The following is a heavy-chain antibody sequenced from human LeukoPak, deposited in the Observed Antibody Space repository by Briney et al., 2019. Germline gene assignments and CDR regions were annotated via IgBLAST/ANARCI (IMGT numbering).Heavy chain of an antibody. Sequence: PGGSLRLSCAASGFTCSSHEMNWVWQGPGKGLDLVSSISSSSSYIYYADSVKGRFTISRDNAKNSLYLQMNSLRAEDTAVYYCARVMVRGVMLFDYWGQGTLVTVSS. CDR1: GFTCSSHE. D-gene: IGHD3-10*01. J-gene: IGHJ4*02. V-gene: IGHV3-21*01. CDR3: ARVMVRGVMLFDY. CDR2: ISSSSSYI.